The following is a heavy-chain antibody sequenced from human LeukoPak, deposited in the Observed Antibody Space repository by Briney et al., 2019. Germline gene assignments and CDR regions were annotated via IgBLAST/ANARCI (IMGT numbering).Heavy chain of an antibody. D-gene: IGHD1-14*01. CDR1: GFTFSSYG. CDR3: AKTSSVRYYYYYMDV. V-gene: IGHV3-48*01. Sequence: GGSLRLSCAASGFTFSSYGMNWVRQAPGKGLEWVSYISSDSSPIYYADSVKGRFTISRDNSKNTLYLQMNSLRAEDTAVYYCAKTSSVRYYYYYMDVWGKGTTVTVSS. CDR2: ISSDSSPI. J-gene: IGHJ6*03.